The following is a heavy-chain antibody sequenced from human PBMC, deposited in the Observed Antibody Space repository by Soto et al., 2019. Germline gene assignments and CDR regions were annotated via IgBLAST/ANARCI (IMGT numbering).Heavy chain of an antibody. Sequence: KESGPTLVKPTQTLTLTCTFSGFSLTTDRVGVGWIRQPPGEALEWLAVIYWDDSKTYRPSLESRLTITKDTSKNQVALTMTNIDSLDTATYYCAHAYGGRSLYWGQGTLVTVSS. CDR1: GFSLTTDRVG. D-gene: IGHD1-26*01. CDR3: AHAYGGRSLY. V-gene: IGHV2-5*02. J-gene: IGHJ4*02. CDR2: IYWDDSK.